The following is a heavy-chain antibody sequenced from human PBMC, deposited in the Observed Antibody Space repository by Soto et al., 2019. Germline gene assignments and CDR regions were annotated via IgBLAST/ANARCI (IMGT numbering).Heavy chain of an antibody. J-gene: IGHJ6*04. CDR2: IYYSGST. D-gene: IGHD1-20*01. Sequence: SETLSLTCTVSGGSISSSSYYWGWIRQPTGKGLEWIGSIYYSGSTYYNPSLKSRVTISVDTSKNQFSLKLSSVTAADTAVYYCAGSLRYGYYYYYGMDVWGEGTTVTVSS. CDR3: AGSLRYGYYYYYGMDV. V-gene: IGHV4-39*01. CDR1: GGSISSSSYY.